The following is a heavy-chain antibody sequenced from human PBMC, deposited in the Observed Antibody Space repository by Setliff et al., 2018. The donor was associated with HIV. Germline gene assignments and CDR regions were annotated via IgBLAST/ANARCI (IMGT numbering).Heavy chain of an antibody. Sequence: GGSLRLSCAASGFTLSTTWMYWVRQAPGKGLVWVSRINTDGSSTTYADSVKGRFTISRDNAKNTLYLQMNSLRAEDTAVYYCARARGTNWPFDYWGQGTLVTVSS. J-gene: IGHJ4*02. V-gene: IGHV3-74*01. CDR3: ARARGTNWPFDY. D-gene: IGHD1-1*01. CDR1: GFTLSTTW. CDR2: INTDGSST.